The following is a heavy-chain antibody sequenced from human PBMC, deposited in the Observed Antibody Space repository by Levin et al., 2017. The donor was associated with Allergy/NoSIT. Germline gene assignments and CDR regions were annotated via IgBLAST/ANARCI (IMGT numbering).Heavy chain of an antibody. J-gene: IGHJ3*02. CDR2: IYPGDSDT. Sequence: GESLKISCKGSGYSCTSYWIGWVRQMPGKGLEWMGIIYPGDSDTRYNPSFQGQVTISADKSISTAYLQWSRLKASDTDMYYCARRIEGAAAGTDAFDTWRLGTMVTVPS. D-gene: IGHD6-13*01. CDR3: ARRIEGAAAGTDAFDT. V-gene: IGHV5-51*01. CDR1: GYSCTSYW.